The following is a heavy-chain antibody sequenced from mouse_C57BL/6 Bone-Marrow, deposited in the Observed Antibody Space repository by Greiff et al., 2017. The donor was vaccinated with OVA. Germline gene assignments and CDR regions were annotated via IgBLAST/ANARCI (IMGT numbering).Heavy chain of an antibody. CDR1: GYTFTSYG. V-gene: IGHV1-81*01. D-gene: IGHD2-4*01. CDR2: IYPRSGNT. CDR3: ARSGGLRRGYFDY. J-gene: IGHJ2*01. Sequence: VQLQQSGAELARPGASVKLSCKASGYTFTSYGISWVKQRTGQGLEWIGEIYPRSGNTYYNEKFKGKATLTADKSSSTAYMELRSLTSEDSAVYFCARSGGLRRGYFDYWGQGTTLTVSS.